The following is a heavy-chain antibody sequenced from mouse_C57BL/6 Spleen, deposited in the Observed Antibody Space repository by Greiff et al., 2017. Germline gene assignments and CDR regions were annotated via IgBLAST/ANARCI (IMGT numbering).Heavy chain of an antibody. CDR1: GYAFTSSW. D-gene: IGHD1-1*01. CDR2: INPSNGDT. J-gene: IGHJ1*03. V-gene: IGHV1-82*01. Sequence: VQLQQSGPELVKPGASVKLSCKASGYAFTSSWMNWVKQRPGQGLEWIGQINPSNGDTNYNGKFKGKATLTADKSSSTAYMQLSSLTSEDSAVYYCAREESRKVEATPLWGTGTSVTVSS. CDR3: AREESRKVEATPL.